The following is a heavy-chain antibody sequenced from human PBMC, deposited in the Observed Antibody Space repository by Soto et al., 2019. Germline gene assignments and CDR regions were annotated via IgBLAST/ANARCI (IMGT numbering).Heavy chain of an antibody. CDR1: GFTFSSYA. CDR3: AKFGMATTKRSPPYYIDY. Sequence: GGSLRLSCGASGFTFSSYAMSWVRQAPGKGLEWVSSISGSGGGTYYADSVKGRFTFSRDNSKNTLYLQINSLRAEDTAVYYCAKFGMATTKRSPPYYIDYWGQGALVTVSS. D-gene: IGHD1-1*01. V-gene: IGHV3-23*01. CDR2: ISGSGGGT. J-gene: IGHJ4*02.